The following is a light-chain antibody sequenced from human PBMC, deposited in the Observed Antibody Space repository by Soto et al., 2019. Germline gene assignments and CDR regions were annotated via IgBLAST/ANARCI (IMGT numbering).Light chain of an antibody. CDR2: GVS. Sequence: EIVMTQSPATLSVSPGERASLSCRASQSVNSNLAWYQQKPGQAPRLLIYGVSNRATGISARFSGSGSGTEFTLTISSLQSEDFAVYYCQQYNDWPLTFGGGTQVQIK. CDR1: QSVNSN. J-gene: IGKJ4*01. V-gene: IGKV3-15*01. CDR3: QQYNDWPLT.